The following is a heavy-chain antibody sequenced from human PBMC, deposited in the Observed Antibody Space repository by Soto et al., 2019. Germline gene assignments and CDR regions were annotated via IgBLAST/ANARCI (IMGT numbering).Heavy chain of an antibody. CDR3: ARGGGSSCFDY. Sequence: TVRVSCKLSGDTFTRYYIHWVRQAPGQGLEWMGRINPNSGDTKYAQSFQGRVTMTRDTSINTAYMELSRLRSDDTAVYYCARGGGSSCFDYWGQGILVTVSS. D-gene: IGHD2-2*01. CDR1: GDTFTRYY. V-gene: IGHV1-2*06. J-gene: IGHJ4*02. CDR2: INPNSGDT.